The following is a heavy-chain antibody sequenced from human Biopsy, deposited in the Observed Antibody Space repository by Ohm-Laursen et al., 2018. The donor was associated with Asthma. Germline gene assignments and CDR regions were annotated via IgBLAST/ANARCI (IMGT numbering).Heavy chain of an antibody. CDR1: GFTFSSSA. CDR3: AKDFRGIAVAGDRGFDY. J-gene: IGHJ4*02. Sequence: SLRLSCAASGFTFSSSAMSWVRQAPGKGLERVSAITGSGGTTYYADSVRGRFTISRDNSKSTLFLQMDSLSAEDTAVHYCAKDFRGIAVAGDRGFDYWGQGTLVTVSS. V-gene: IGHV3-23*01. D-gene: IGHD6-19*01. CDR2: ITGSGGTT.